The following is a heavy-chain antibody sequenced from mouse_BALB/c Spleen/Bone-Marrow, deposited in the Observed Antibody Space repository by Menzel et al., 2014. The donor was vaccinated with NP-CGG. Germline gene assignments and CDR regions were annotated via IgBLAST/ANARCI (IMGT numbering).Heavy chain of an antibody. J-gene: IGHJ3*01. CDR2: IWAGGST. V-gene: IGHV2-9*02. Sequence: VKLVESGPGLAAPSQSLSITCTVSGFSLTSYGVHWVRQPPGKGLEWLGVIWAGGSTNYNSALMSRLSISKDNSKSQVFLKMNSLQTDDTAMYYCARDRGGSYWGQGTLVTVSA. CDR1: GFSLTSYG. CDR3: ARDRGGSY.